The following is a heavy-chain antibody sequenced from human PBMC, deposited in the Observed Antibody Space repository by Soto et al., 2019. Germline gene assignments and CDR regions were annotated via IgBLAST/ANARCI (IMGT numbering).Heavy chain of an antibody. D-gene: IGHD6-13*01. CDR1: GYTFTSYY. Sequence: GASVKVSCKASGYTFTSYYMHWVRQAPGQGLEWMGIINPSGGSTSYAQKFQGRVTMTRDTSTSTVYMELSSLRSEDTAVYYCARDVEQQLTLRGMDVWGQGTTVTVSS. CDR2: INPSGGST. CDR3: ARDVEQQLTLRGMDV. J-gene: IGHJ6*02. V-gene: IGHV1-46*01.